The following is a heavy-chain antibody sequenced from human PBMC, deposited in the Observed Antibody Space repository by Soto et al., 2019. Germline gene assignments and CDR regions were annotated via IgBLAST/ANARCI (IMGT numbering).Heavy chain of an antibody. CDR1: GYTFTSHG. V-gene: IGHV1-18*01. CDR3: ARLLTEGVTYREDAFDI. D-gene: IGHD3-9*01. J-gene: IGHJ3*02. CDR2: ISTYNGKT. Sequence: QVQLVQSGGEVKKPGASVKVSCKASGYTFTSHGISLVRQAPGQGLEWMGWISTYNGKTDYAQKFQGRVTMTADTRTTTGYMEVRGLRSDDTAVYYCARLLTEGVTYREDAFDIWGQGTKVTVSS.